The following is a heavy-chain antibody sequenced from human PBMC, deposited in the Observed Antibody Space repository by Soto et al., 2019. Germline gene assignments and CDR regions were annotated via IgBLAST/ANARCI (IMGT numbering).Heavy chain of an antibody. CDR1: GGSISSGGYY. CDR3: ARDSHYGDFYGMDV. Sequence: SETLSLTCTVSGGSISSGGYYWSWIRQHPGKGLEWIGYIYYSGSTYYNPSLKSRVTISVDTSKNQFSLKLSSVTAADTAVYYCARDSHYGDFYGMDVWGQGTTVTVSS. CDR2: IYYSGST. V-gene: IGHV4-31*03. J-gene: IGHJ6*02. D-gene: IGHD4-17*01.